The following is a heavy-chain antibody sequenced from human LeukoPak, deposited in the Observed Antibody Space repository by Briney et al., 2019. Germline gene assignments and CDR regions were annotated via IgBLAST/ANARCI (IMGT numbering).Heavy chain of an antibody. CDR3: ATRGLSRFGF. J-gene: IGHJ1*01. V-gene: IGHV3-23*01. CDR1: GFTFSNYA. D-gene: IGHD2/OR15-2a*01. Sequence: PGGFLRLSCAASGFTFSNYAMSWVRQAPGEGLQWVSAFSCSGGSTYYADSVKGRFTISRDNSKHTLYLQMTSLRAEDTAVYYCATRGLSRFGFWGQGTLVRVSS. CDR2: FSCSGGST.